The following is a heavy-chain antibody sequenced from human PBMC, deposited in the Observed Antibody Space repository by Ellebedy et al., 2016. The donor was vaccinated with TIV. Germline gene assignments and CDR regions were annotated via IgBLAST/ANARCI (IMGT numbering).Heavy chain of an antibody. CDR3: AREIIAVAGNWFDP. V-gene: IGHV3-20*04. D-gene: IGHD6-19*01. CDR1: GFTFDDYG. Sequence: GESLKISCAASGFTFDDYGMIWVRQAPGKGLEGVSGINWNGVSTDYADSVKGRFTISRDNGKYSLYLQMKNLRAEDTAVYYCAREIIAVAGNWFDPWGQGTLVTVSS. CDR2: INWNGVST. J-gene: IGHJ5*02.